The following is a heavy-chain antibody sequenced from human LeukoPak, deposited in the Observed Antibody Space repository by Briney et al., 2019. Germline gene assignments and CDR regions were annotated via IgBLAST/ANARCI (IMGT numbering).Heavy chain of an antibody. CDR1: GGSIGGYY. V-gene: IGHV4-59*01. Sequence: SETLSLTCTVSGGSIGGYYWSWIRQPPGKGLEWIGYIYYSGSTNYNPSLKSRVTISVDTSKNQFSLKLRSVTAADTAVYYCARTTYYFDSSGYSNWFDPWGQGTLVTVSS. CDR2: IYYSGST. CDR3: ARTTYYFDSSGYSNWFDP. D-gene: IGHD3-22*01. J-gene: IGHJ5*02.